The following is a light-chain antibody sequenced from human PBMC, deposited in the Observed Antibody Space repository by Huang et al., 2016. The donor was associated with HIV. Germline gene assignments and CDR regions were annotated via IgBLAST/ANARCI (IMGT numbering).Light chain of an antibody. J-gene: IGKJ2*02. CDR1: QSLLQSDGKTY. CDR3: MQPVHLRWT. V-gene: IGKV2-29*02. Sequence: EIVMTQTPLSLSVTPGQPASISCKSSQSLLQSDGKTYLNWYLQKPGQSPQLLIYGVSSRFSGVPDRFSGSGSGTDFTLKISRVEAEDVGVYYCMQPVHLRWTFGQGTRLEIK. CDR2: GVS.